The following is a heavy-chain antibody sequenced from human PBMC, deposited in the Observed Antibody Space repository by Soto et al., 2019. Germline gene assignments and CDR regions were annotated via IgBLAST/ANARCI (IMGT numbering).Heavy chain of an antibody. Sequence: PGESLKIYCEGSGYSFSSYWIGWVRQMPGKGTEWMGIIYPGDSDTRYSPSFQGQVPISADNSINTAYLQLSRLKASDTAMCYCARRPFSKEHFDHWGQGTLVTVLS. CDR3: ARRPFSKEHFDH. CDR1: GYSFSSYW. J-gene: IGHJ4*02. D-gene: IGHD3-3*02. CDR2: IYPGDSDT. V-gene: IGHV5-51*01.